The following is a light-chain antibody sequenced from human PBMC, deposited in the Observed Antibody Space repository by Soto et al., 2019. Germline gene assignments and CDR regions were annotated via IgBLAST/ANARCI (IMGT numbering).Light chain of an antibody. V-gene: IGLV2-14*01. CDR1: NSDVNY. Sequence: QSALTQPASVSGAPGQSITISCTGTNSDVNYVSWHQQHPGKAPKLMIYEVTNRSSGVSTRFSGSKSGNTASLTISGLQAEDEADYYCSSSTSSNTFVFGTGTKV. CDR3: SSSTSSNTFV. J-gene: IGLJ1*01. CDR2: EVT.